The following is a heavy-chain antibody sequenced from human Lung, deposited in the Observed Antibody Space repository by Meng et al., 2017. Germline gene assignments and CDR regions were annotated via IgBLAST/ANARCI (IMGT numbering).Heavy chain of an antibody. D-gene: IGHD4-11*01. Sequence: LTQWGAGWLKPSETLSLPCVVSGGSFSDYYWSWIRQPPGKGLEWIGEINHSGSTNFNPSLESRATISVDTSQNNLSLKLSSVTAADSAVYYCARGPTTMAHDFDYWGQGTLVTVSS. V-gene: IGHV4-34*01. CDR3: ARGPTTMAHDFDY. J-gene: IGHJ4*02. CDR1: GGSFSDYY. CDR2: INHSGST.